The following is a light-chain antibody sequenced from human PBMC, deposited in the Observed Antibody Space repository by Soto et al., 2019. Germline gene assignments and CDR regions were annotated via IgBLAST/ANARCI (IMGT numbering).Light chain of an antibody. Sequence: QSALTQPASVSGSPGQSITISCTGTSSDVGGYNYVSWYQQHPGKAPKVMIYEVSNRPSGVSNRFSGSKSGNTASLTISGLQAADEADYYCSSYTTSTSLVFGGGTKVTVL. J-gene: IGLJ3*02. CDR3: SSYTTSTSLV. CDR1: SSDVGGYNY. CDR2: EVS. V-gene: IGLV2-14*01.